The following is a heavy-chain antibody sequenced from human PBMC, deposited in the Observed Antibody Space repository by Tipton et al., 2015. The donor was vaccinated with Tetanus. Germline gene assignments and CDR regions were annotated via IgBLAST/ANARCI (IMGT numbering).Heavy chain of an antibody. CDR1: GFTFSSYT. J-gene: IGHJ4*02. CDR2: ISSSNGYI. CDR3: ARVNGGVRGVFDY. V-gene: IGHV3-21*01. D-gene: IGHD3-10*01. Sequence: SLRLSCEASGFTFSSYTMIWVRQAPGKGLEWVSSISSSNGYIYYTDSVKGRFTISRDNAKNSLYLQVNSLKAEDTAVYYRARVNGGVRGVFDYWGQGTLVTVSS.